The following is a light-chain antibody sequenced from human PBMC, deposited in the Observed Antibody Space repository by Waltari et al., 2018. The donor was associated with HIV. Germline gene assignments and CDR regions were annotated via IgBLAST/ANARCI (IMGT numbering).Light chain of an antibody. CDR3: AAWDDYLNGYV. CDR1: SSNIGNNA. V-gene: IGLV1-36*01. CDR2: CAD. Sequence: QSVLTQPPSVSEAPRQRVTISCSGSSSNIGNNAVNWYQQVPGKAPKLLMYCADLVSSGVSDRFSGSKSGTSASLAIRGLQSEDEAEYYCAAWDDYLNGYVFGSGTKVTVL. J-gene: IGLJ1*01.